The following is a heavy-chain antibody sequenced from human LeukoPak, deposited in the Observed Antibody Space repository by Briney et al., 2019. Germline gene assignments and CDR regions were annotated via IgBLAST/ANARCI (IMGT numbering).Heavy chain of an antibody. J-gene: IGHJ4*02. V-gene: IGHV3-30-3*01. Sequence: PGGSLRLSCAASGFTFSSYAMHCVRQAPGKGLEWVALISYDGSNKYYADAVKGRFTISRDNSKNKLYLQMNSLRAEDTAVYYCARELWGSSFDYWGQGTLVTVSS. CDR3: ARELWGSSFDY. CDR1: GFTFSSYA. D-gene: IGHD3-16*01. CDR2: ISYDGSNK.